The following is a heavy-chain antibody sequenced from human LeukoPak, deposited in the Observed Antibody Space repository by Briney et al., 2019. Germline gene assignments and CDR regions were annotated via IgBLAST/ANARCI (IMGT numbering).Heavy chain of an antibody. D-gene: IGHD3-22*01. CDR3: AKRGVVIRVILVGFHKEAFYFDS. CDR2: ISDSGGRT. Sequence: GGSLRLSCAVSGITLSSYGMSWVRQAPGKGLEWVAGISDSGGRTNYADSVKGRFTISRDNPKNTLYLQMNSLRAEDTAVYFCAKRGVVIRVILVGFHKEAFYFDSWGQGALVTVSS. V-gene: IGHV3-23*01. J-gene: IGHJ4*02. CDR1: GITLSSYG.